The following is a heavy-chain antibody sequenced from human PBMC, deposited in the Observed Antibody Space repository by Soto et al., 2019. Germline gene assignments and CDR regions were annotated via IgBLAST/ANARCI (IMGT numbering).Heavy chain of an antibody. CDR3: ASTTGYCSGGSCYNPGGDYYGMDV. CDR1: GGTFSSYA. V-gene: IGHV1-69*01. Sequence: QVQLVQSGAEVKKPGSSVKVSCKASGGTFSSYAISWVRQAPGQGLEWMGGIIPIFGTANYAQKFQGRVTITADESTSTAYMELSSLRSEDTGVYYCASTTGYCSGGSCYNPGGDYYGMDVWGQGTTVTVSS. J-gene: IGHJ6*02. D-gene: IGHD2-15*01. CDR2: IIPIFGTA.